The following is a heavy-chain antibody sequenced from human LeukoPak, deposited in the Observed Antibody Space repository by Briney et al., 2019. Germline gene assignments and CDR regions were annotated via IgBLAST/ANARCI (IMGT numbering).Heavy chain of an antibody. D-gene: IGHD6-6*01. CDR1: GYSFTSYW. V-gene: IGHV5-51*01. J-gene: IGHJ4*02. CDR3: ARQLGGSYSSPSGGYFDY. CDR2: IYPGDSDT. Sequence: GESLKISCKGSGYSFTSYWIGWVRQMPGKGLEWMGIIYPGDSDTRYSPSFQGQVTISADKSISTAYLQWSSLKASDTAMYYCARQLGGSYSSPSGGYFDYWGQGTLVTVSS.